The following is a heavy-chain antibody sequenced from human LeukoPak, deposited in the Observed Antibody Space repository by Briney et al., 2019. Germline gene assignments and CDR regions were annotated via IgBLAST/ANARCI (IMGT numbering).Heavy chain of an antibody. CDR1: GGSISSYY. D-gene: IGHD3-10*01. J-gene: IGHJ6*03. V-gene: IGHV4-59*08. CDR2: IYYSGST. CDR3: ARHKGTMVRGVIITASTYYYMDV. Sequence: SETLSLTCTVSGGSISSYYWSWIRQPPGKGLEWIGYIYYSGSTNYNPSLKSRVTISVDTSKNQFSLKLSSVTAADTAVYYCARHKGTMVRGVIITASTYYYMDVWGKGTTVTVSS.